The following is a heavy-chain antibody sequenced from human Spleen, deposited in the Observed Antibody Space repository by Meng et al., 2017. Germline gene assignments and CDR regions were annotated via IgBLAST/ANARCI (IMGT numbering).Heavy chain of an antibody. CDR3: ARAGGWFDP. V-gene: IGHV4-39*07. J-gene: IGHJ5*02. CDR2: ISYSGSH. CDR1: SDSIRPSYH. D-gene: IGHD1-26*01. Sequence: QLQLQESGPGQVQLSESLSFTCTVHSDSIRPSYHWAWIRQPPGKGLEWIANISYSGSHYYNPSLKSRVTISVETSKNQFSLKVTSVTAADTAVYYCARAGGWFDPWGQGSLVTVPS.